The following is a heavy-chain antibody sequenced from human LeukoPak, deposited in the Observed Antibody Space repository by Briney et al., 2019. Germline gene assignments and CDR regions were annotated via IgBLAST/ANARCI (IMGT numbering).Heavy chain of an antibody. CDR1: GGSISSGDYY. J-gene: IGHJ6*02. Sequence: PSQTLPLTCTVSGGSISSGDYYWSWIRQPPGKGLEWIGYIYYSGSTYYNPSLKSRVTISVDTSKNQFSLKLSSVTAADTAVYYCARVHRDYYYYYGMDVWGQGTTVTVSS. CDR3: ARVHRDYYYYYGMDV. CDR2: IYYSGST. D-gene: IGHD3-10*01. V-gene: IGHV4-30-4*08.